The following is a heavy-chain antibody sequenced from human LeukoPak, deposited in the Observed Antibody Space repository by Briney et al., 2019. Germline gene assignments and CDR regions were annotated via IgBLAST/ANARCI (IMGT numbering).Heavy chain of an antibody. D-gene: IGHD3-22*01. CDR3: ARSNYYDSRFFDY. Sequence: GGSLRLSCAASGFTFSSYIMNWVRQAPGKGLEWVSSISSSNSYIYYSDSVKGRFTISRDNAKNTLYLQMNSLRAEDTAVYYCARSNYYDSRFFDYWGQGTLVTVSS. V-gene: IGHV3-21*01. J-gene: IGHJ4*02. CDR1: GFTFSSYI. CDR2: ISSSNSYI.